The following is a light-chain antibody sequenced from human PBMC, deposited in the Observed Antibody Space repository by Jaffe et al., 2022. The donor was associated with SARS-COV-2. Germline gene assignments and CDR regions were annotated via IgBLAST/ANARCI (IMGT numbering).Light chain of an antibody. V-gene: IGLV2-14*01. CDR1: SSDVGAYNY. Sequence: QSALTQPASVSGSPGQSITISCTGTSSDVGAYNYVSWYQQYPGKAPKLMTYDVSYRPSGVSNRFSGSKSGNTASLTISGLQAEDEADYYCSSYTRSTALVFGGGTKLTVL. J-gene: IGLJ2*01. CDR3: SSYTRSTALV. CDR2: DVS.